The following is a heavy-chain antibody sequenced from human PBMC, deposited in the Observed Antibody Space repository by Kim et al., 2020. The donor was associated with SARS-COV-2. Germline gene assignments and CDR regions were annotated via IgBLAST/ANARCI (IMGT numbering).Heavy chain of an antibody. J-gene: IGHJ4*03. CDR2: ISSSGSNI. D-gene: IGHD1-26*01. CDR3: ASLLGLLH. CDR1: GFTFSNYS. Sequence: GGSLRLSCAASGFTFSNYSMHWVRQAPGKGLEWVSFISSSGSNIYYADSVKGRFTISRDNAKNSLYLQMNSLRAEDTAVYYCASLLGLLHWGQGTLVTVSS. V-gene: IGHV3-21*01.